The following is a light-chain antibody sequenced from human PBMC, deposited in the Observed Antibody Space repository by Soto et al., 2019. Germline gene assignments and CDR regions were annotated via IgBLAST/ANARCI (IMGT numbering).Light chain of an antibody. J-gene: IGKJ2*01. CDR3: QQFNNYPRT. Sequence: DIQVTQSPSFLSASVGDRVTITCRASQGISNYLAWYQQKPGRAPKLLIYTASTLHSGVPSRFSGSGSGTEFTLTISCLQPEDFATYYCQQFNNYPRTFGQGTKLEIK. CDR1: QGISNY. V-gene: IGKV1-9*01. CDR2: TAS.